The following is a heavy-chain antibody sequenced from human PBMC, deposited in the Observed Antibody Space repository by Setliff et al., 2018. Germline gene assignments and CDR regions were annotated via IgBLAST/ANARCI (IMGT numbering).Heavy chain of an antibody. CDR1: GFTFSDYT. J-gene: IGHJ3*01. V-gene: IGHV3-20*04. D-gene: IGHD3-16*01. CDR2: LNWNGRNT. Sequence: PGGSLRLSCAASGFTFSDYTMNWARQAPGKGLEWVSSLNWNGRNTAYADSVKGRFTISRDNAKNSLFLQMNSLRAEDTAVYYCTTDPSPTFGGVIGAALDFWGQGTMVTVSS. CDR3: TTDPSPTFGGVIGAALDF.